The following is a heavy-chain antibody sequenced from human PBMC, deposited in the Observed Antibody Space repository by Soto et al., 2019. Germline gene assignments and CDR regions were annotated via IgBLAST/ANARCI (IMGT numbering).Heavy chain of an antibody. D-gene: IGHD6-13*01. Sequence: ASVKVSCKASGYTFTSYGISWVRQAPGQGLEWMGWISAYNGNTNYAQKLQGRVTMTTDTSTSTAYMELRSLRSDDTAVYYCARVRPLAAAGLIDYWGQGTLVTSPQ. CDR1: GYTFTSYG. CDR3: ARVRPLAAAGLIDY. V-gene: IGHV1-18*01. CDR2: ISAYNGNT. J-gene: IGHJ4*02.